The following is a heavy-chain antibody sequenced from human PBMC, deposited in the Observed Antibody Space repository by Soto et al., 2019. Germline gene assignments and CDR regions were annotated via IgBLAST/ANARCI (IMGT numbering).Heavy chain of an antibody. CDR2: IWYDGSKK. J-gene: IGHJ4*02. CDR3: AREDSGGWYPPY. D-gene: IGHD6-19*01. Sequence: QVQLVESGGGVVQPGGSLTLSCAASGFAFSSYGMHWVRQAPGKGLEWVAVIWYDGSKKLYVDSVKGRFTISRDDSKNTLYLQMPSLRAEDTAGYYFAREDSGGWYPPYWGQGTLVTVSS. V-gene: IGHV3-33*01. CDR1: GFAFSSYG.